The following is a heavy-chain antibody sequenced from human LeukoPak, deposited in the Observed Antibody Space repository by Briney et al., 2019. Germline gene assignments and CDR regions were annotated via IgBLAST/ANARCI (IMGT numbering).Heavy chain of an antibody. J-gene: IGHJ6*02. CDR1: GFTFDDYA. CDR3: AKDGRASTYYQYYYYYGMDV. Sequence: GGSLRLSCAASGFTFDDYAMHWVRQAPGKGLEWVSGISWNSGSIGYADSVKGRFTISRDNAKNSLYLQMNSLRAEDTALYYCAKDGRASTYYQYYYYYGMDVWGQGTTVTVSS. D-gene: IGHD2/OR15-2a*01. V-gene: IGHV3-9*01. CDR2: ISWNSGSI.